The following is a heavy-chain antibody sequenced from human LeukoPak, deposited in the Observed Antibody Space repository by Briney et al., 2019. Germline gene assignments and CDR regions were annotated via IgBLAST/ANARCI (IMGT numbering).Heavy chain of an antibody. J-gene: IGHJ4*02. V-gene: IGHV3-30*04. CDR1: GFTFSSYA. CDR3: AKDIAAAAIGY. Sequence: GGSLRLSCAASGFTFSSYAMHWVRQAPGKGLEWVAVISYDGSNKYYADSVKGRFTISRDNSKNTLYLQLNSLRAEDTAVYYCAKDIAAAAIGYWGQGTLVTVSS. CDR2: ISYDGSNK. D-gene: IGHD6-13*01.